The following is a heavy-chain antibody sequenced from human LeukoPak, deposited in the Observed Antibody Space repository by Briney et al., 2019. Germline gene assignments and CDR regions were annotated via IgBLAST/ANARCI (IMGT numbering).Heavy chain of an antibody. CDR1: GFTVSSSY. CDR3: AKEMATMNAFDI. V-gene: IGHV3-66*01. Sequence: GGSLRLSCAASGFTVSSSYMSWVRRAPGKGLEWVSVIYSGGSTDYKDSVKDRFIISGDNSKNTLYLQMNSLRAEDTAVYYCAKEMATMNAFDIWGQGTMVTVSS. D-gene: IGHD5-24*01. CDR2: IYSGGST. J-gene: IGHJ3*02.